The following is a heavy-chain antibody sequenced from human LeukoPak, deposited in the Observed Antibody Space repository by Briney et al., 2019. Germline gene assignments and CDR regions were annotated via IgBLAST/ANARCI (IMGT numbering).Heavy chain of an antibody. V-gene: IGHV4-38-2*02. Sequence: SETLSLTCTVSGYSISSDYYWGWVRQPPGKGLEWIGSIYHSGSTYYSPSLKSRVTISVDTSKNQFSLKLTSVTAADTAVYYCARAIEVGAMTPFDYWGQGTLVTVSS. D-gene: IGHD1-26*01. CDR2: IYHSGST. J-gene: IGHJ4*02. CDR3: ARAIEVGAMTPFDY. CDR1: GYSISSDYY.